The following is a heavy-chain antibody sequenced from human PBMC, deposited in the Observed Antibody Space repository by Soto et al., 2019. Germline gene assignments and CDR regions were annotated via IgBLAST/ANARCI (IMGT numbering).Heavy chain of an antibody. CDR3: AKDSSEAPRGWFDP. D-gene: IGHD3-22*01. V-gene: IGHV3-23*01. CDR1: GFTFSTYA. CDR2: ISGNSDTT. Sequence: LRLSCAASGFTFSTYAMTWVRQAPGKGLEWVSIISGNSDTTYYADAVKGRFTISRDNSKNTLYLQMNSLRVEDTAVYYCAKDSSEAPRGWFDPWGQGTLVTVSS. J-gene: IGHJ5*02.